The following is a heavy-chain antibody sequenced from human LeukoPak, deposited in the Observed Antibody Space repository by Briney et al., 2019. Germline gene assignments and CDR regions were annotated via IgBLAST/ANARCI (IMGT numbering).Heavy chain of an antibody. CDR2: IYYSGST. D-gene: IGHD1-26*01. J-gene: IGHJ4*02. V-gene: IGHV4-39*01. CDR3: ASNIVRATNFDY. Sequence: AETLSLTCTVSGGSISSSSYYWGWIPQPPGKGLEWIVSIYYSGSTYYHPSLKSRVTISVDTSKNQFSLKLSSVTAADTAVYYCASNIVRATNFDYWGQGTLVTVSS. CDR1: GGSISSSSYY.